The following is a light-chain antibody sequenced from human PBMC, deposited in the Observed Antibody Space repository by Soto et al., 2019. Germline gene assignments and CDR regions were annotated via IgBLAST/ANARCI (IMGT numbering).Light chain of an antibody. J-gene: IGKJ4*01. CDR2: GAS. Sequence: EIVLTQSPGTLSLSPGERATLSCRASQSVIGNNFAWYQQKHGQAPRLLIYGASNRASGIPDRFSGGASGTDFTLTISRLEPEDLAVYYCQQYGSSPITFGGGTKVDIK. V-gene: IGKV3-20*01. CDR3: QQYGSSPIT. CDR1: QSVIGNN.